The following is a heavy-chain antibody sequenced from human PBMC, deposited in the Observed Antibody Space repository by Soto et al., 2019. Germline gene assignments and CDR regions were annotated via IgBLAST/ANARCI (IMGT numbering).Heavy chain of an antibody. Sequence: QVQLQQWGAGLLKPSETLSLNCAVTGGSLSGYYWSWIRQPPGKGLEWIGEVKDGGHTNYSPSLRGRVTISSDTSNHQFSIRLNSVTAADTGVYYCARGQEGVVATHWDQGSLVTVSS. J-gene: IGHJ4*02. V-gene: IGHV4-34*01. CDR1: GGSLSGYY. D-gene: IGHD5-12*01. CDR3: ARGQEGVVATH. CDR2: VKDGGHT.